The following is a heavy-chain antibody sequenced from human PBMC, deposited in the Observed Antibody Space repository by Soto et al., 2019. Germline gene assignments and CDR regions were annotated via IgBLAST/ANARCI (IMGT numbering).Heavy chain of an antibody. J-gene: IGHJ4*02. CDR3: TRGLFSGSSYSGSWYYFDS. Sequence: ASETLSLTSTVSGGYFIGYIWTWIRQTPGKGLQWIGQINHSGSSIYNPSLKNRVTISTMSNNKFSLELSSVTAADTAVYYCTRGLFSGSSYSGSWYYFDSWGQGTMVTVSS. D-gene: IGHD1-26*01. V-gene: IGHV4-34*01. CDR1: GGYFIGYI. CDR2: INHSGSS.